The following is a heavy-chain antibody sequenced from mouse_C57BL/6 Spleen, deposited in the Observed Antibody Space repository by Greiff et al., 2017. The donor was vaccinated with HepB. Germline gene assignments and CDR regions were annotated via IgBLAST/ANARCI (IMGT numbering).Heavy chain of an antibody. CDR1: GYTFTSYW. J-gene: IGHJ1*03. D-gene: IGHD2-4*01. CDR2: INPSNGGT. Sequence: QVQLQQPGTELVKPGASVKLSCKASGYTFTSYWMHWVKQRPGQGLEWIGNINPSNGGTNYNEKFKSKATLTVDKSSSTAYMQLSSLTSEDSAVYYCARGIGGLRGRVYFDVWGTGTTVTVSS. CDR3: ARGIGGLRGRVYFDV. V-gene: IGHV1-53*01.